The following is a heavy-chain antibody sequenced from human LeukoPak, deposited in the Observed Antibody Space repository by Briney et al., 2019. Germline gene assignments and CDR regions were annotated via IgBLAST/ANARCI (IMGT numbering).Heavy chain of an antibody. CDR2: INHSGST. D-gene: IGHD6-13*01. V-gene: IGHV4-34*01. CDR1: GGSFSGYY. Sequence: SETLSLTCAVYGGSFSGYYWSWIRQPPGKGLEWIGEINHSGSTNYNPSPKSRVTISVDTSKNQFSLKLSSVTAADTAVYYCAKASSSWYPGLYYYYYYMDVWGKGTTVTVSS. J-gene: IGHJ6*03. CDR3: AKASSSWYPGLYYYYYYMDV.